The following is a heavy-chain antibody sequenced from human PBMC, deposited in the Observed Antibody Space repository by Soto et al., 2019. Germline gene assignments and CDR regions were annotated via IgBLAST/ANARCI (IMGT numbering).Heavy chain of an antibody. CDR1: GYTFTSYY. CDR2: INPSGGST. J-gene: IGHJ6*02. Sequence: ASVNVSCKASGYTFTSYYMHWVRQAPGQGLEWMGIINPSGGSTSYAQKFQGRVTMTRDTSTSTVYMELSSLRSEDTAVYYCARDGQRITMVRGVAGRYGMDVWGQGTTVTVSS. CDR3: ARDGQRITMVRGVAGRYGMDV. V-gene: IGHV1-46*01. D-gene: IGHD3-10*01.